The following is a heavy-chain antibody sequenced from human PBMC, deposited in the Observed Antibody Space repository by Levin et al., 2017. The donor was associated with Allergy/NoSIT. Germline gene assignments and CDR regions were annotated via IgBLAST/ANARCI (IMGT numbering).Heavy chain of an antibody. CDR2: IKQDGSEK. J-gene: IGHJ6*02. V-gene: IGHV3-7*01. CDR3: ERGQTLYYYYYGMDV. CDR1: GFTFSSYW. D-gene: IGHD3-16*01. Sequence: GGSLSLSCAASGFTFSSYWMSWVRQAPGKGLEWVANIKQDGSEKYYVDSVKGRFTISRDNAKNSLYLQMNSLRAEDTAVYYCERGQTLYYYYYGMDVWGQGTTVTVSS.